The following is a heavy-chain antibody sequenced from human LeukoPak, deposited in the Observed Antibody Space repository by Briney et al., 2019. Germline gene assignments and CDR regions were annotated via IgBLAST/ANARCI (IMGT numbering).Heavy chain of an antibody. CDR3: ARRITVTDAFDS. D-gene: IGHD4-17*01. CDR2: IYPG. V-gene: IGHV5-51*01. J-gene: IGHJ3*02. Sequence: GASLKISCKGSGYSFTSYWIGWVRQMPGKGLEWMGIIYPGYSPSFQGQVTISADKSISTAYLQWSSLKASDTAMYYCARRITVTDAFDSWGQGTMVTVSA. CDR1: GYSFTSYW.